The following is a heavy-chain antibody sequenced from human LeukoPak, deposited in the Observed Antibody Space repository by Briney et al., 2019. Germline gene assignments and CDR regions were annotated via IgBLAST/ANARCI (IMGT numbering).Heavy chain of an antibody. J-gene: IGHJ4*02. V-gene: IGHV4-39*07. CDR1: GASISSGSNY. CDR2: IYSSGST. Sequence: PSETLSLTCSVSGASISSGSNYWGWIRQPPGKTLEWIGSIYSSGSTYYNPSLKSRVTISVDKSKNQFSLKLSSVTAADTAVYYCARDRGDCSSTSCYPGTFDYWGQGTLVTVSS. CDR3: ARDRGDCSSTSCYPGTFDY. D-gene: IGHD2-2*01.